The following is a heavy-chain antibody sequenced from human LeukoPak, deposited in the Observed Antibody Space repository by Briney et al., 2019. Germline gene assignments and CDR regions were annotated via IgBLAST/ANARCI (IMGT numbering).Heavy chain of an antibody. CDR3: ARDFDVAGTDY. Sequence: SETLSLTCTVSGGSISSYYWSWIRQPPGKGLEWIGYIYYSGSTNYNPSLKSRVTISVDTSKNQFSLKLSSVTAADTAVYYCARDFDVAGTDYWGQGTLVTVSS. CDR2: IYYSGST. J-gene: IGHJ4*02. CDR1: GGSISSYY. V-gene: IGHV4-59*01. D-gene: IGHD6-19*01.